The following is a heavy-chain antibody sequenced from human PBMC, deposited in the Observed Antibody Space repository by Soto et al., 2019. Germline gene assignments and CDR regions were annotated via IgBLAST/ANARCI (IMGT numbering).Heavy chain of an antibody. J-gene: IGHJ6*02. CDR2: IYPGDSDT. CDR3: ARAXSGSYSEDYYYYYGMDV. CDR1: GYSFTIYW. D-gene: IGHD1-26*01. Sequence: PGESLKISCKGSGYSFTIYWIGWVRQMPGKGLEWMGIIYPGDSDTRYSPSFQGQVTISADKSISTAYLQWSSLKASDTAMYYCARAXSGSYSEDYYYYYGMDVWGQGTTVTVSS. V-gene: IGHV5-51*01.